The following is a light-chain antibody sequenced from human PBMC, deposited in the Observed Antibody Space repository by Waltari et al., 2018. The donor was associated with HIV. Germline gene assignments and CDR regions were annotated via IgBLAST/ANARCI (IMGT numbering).Light chain of an antibody. Sequence: DIQMTQSPSSLSASVGDGVTITCRASQSISNYLNWYQQKPGKAPKLLIYAASSLQGGVPSRFSGSGSGTDFTLTISSLQPEDFATYYCQQTYSTLLFTFGPGTKVDI. V-gene: IGKV1-39*01. J-gene: IGKJ3*01. CDR2: AAS. CDR3: QQTYSTLLFT. CDR1: QSISNY.